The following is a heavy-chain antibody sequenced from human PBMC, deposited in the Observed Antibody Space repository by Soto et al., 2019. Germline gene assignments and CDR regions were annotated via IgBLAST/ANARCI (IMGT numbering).Heavy chain of an antibody. CDR3: ARSSSSWPFDY. V-gene: IGHV4-30-4*01. CDR2: IYYSGST. D-gene: IGHD6-13*01. J-gene: IGHJ4*02. Sequence: KPSETPSLTCTVSGGSISSGDYYWSWIRQPPGKGLEWIGYIYYSGSTYYNPSLKSRVTISVDTSKNQFSLKLSSVTAADTAVYYCARSSSSWPFDYWGQGTLVTVSS. CDR1: GGSISSGDYY.